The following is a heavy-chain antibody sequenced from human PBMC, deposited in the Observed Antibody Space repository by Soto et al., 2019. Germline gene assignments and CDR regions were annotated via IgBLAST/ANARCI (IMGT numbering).Heavy chain of an antibody. CDR1: GYTFTDYG. V-gene: IGHV1-18*01. CDR2: ISPYTGDT. J-gene: IGHJ5*02. Sequence: QVQLVQSGAEVKKPXASVKVSCKASGYTFTDYGISWVRQAPGQGLEWMGWISPYTGDTKYPQRLQGRVTVTADTSTSTAYMELRSLKSDDTAVYYCAKTGGWNWFDPWGQGTLVSVSS. D-gene: IGHD6-19*01. CDR3: AKTGGWNWFDP.